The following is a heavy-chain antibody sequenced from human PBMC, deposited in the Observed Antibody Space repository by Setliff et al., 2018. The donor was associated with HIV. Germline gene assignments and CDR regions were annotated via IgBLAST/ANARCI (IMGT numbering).Heavy chain of an antibody. J-gene: IGHJ4*02. V-gene: IGHV3-23*01. D-gene: IGHD6-19*01. CDR1: GFTFATYA. CDR3: ASSSGWYKIDY. CDR2: ITDSGDST. Sequence: PGGSLRLSCAASGFTFATYAMNWVRQAPGKGLEWVSTITDSGDSTYYADSVKGRFTNSRDNSKNTLYLQMNSLRAEETAVYYCASSSGWYKIDYWGQGTLVTVSS.